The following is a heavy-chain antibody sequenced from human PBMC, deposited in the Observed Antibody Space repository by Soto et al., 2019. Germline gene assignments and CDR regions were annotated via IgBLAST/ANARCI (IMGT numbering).Heavy chain of an antibody. Sequence: EVQLVESGGGLIQPGGSLRLSCAVSGFTVRANYMSWVRQAPGKGLEWVSVIYSGDTTYYADSVKGRFIISRDISKNTLDLQMNILRAEDAAVYYCHGYGYWGHGTLVTVSS. CDR3: HGYGY. CDR2: IYSGDTT. J-gene: IGHJ4*01. V-gene: IGHV3-53*01. D-gene: IGHD5-12*01. CDR1: GFTVRANY.